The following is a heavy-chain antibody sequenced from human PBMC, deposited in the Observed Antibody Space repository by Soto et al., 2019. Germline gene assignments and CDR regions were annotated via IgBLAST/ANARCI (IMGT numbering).Heavy chain of an antibody. CDR3: ANAGSYYYYGMDV. CDR1: GFTFSSYA. V-gene: IGHV3-30-3*01. Sequence: GGSLRLSCAASGFTFSSYAMHWVRQAPGKGLEWVAVISYDGSNKYYADSVKGRFTISRDNSKNTLYLQMNSLRAEDTAVYYCANAGSYYYYGMDVWGQGTTVTVSS. CDR2: ISYDGSNK. J-gene: IGHJ6*02. D-gene: IGHD3-10*01.